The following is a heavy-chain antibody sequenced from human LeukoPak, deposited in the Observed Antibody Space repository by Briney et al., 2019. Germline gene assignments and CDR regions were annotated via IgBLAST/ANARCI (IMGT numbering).Heavy chain of an antibody. CDR2: IRSKAKSYAT. D-gene: IGHD4-17*01. CDR3: TRADDYDDYERHFQD. Sequence: PGGSLRLSCAASGFTLSGSAMHWVRQASGRGLEWVGRIRSKAKSYATAYVASVKGRFSVSRDDSKNTAYLQMNSLKTGDTGVYYCTRADDYDDYERHFQDWGQSTLVTVSS. J-gene: IGHJ1*01. V-gene: IGHV3-73*01. CDR1: GFTLSGSA.